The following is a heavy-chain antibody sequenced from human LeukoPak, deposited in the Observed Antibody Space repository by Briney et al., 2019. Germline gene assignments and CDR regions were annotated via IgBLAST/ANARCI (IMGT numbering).Heavy chain of an antibody. CDR2: IFFVGST. D-gene: IGHD5-18*01. J-gene: IGHJ4*02. V-gene: IGHV4-59*08. CDR3: ARHSTVGYIYSPFDY. CDR1: IGSMSDFY. Sequence: PSEALSHTSSDSIGSMSDFYWSWIRPPPRKRLEWIGHIFFVGSTVYNTPPQRRVTISVHMSKTQFSLRLTSMTAADTAVYYCARHSTVGYIYSPFDYWGQGILVTVSS.